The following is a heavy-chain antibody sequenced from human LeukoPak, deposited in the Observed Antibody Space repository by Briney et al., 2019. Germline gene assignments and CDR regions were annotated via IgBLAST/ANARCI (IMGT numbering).Heavy chain of an antibody. CDR3: ARSLSAAGIDY. V-gene: IGHV4-38-2*01. D-gene: IGHD6-25*01. J-gene: IGHJ4*02. Sequence: SETLSLTCAVSGYSISTGRYWAWIRQPPGKGLEWLGSVFHDGSTYYNSSLKGRVTISVDTSKNQFSLNLRSVTAADTAIYYCARSLSAAGIDYWGQGTRVTVSP. CDR2: VFHDGST. CDR1: GYSISTGRY.